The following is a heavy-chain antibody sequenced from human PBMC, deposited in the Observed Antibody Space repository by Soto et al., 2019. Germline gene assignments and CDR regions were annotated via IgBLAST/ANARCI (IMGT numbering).Heavy chain of an antibody. CDR3: ARRQIPPPTRGAANARGGMDV. J-gene: IGHJ6*02. V-gene: IGHV3-33*01. D-gene: IGHD6-13*01. CDR2: IWNDGTNN. Sequence: QVQLVESGGGVVQPGRSQRLSCAASGFTFNNYGMHWVRQAPGKGLEWLAVIWNDGTNNYYANSVKGRFTISRDNSKNTLYLQMSSLRAEDTAVYYCARRQIPPPTRGAANARGGMDVWGQGTTVTVSS. CDR1: GFTFNNYG.